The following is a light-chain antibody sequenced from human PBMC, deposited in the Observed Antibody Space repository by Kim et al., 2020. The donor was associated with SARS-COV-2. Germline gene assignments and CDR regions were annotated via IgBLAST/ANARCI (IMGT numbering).Light chain of an antibody. CDR2: DVT. CDR1: SSDVGSYNV. J-gene: IGLJ3*02. V-gene: IGLV2-23*02. CDR3: CSYAGSGTMV. Sequence: GQSINISCTETSSDVGSYNVVSWYQQYPGKAPKVMIYDVTKRPSGVSNRFSGSKSGNTASLTISGLQAEDEADYYCCSYAGSGTMVFGGGTKVTVL.